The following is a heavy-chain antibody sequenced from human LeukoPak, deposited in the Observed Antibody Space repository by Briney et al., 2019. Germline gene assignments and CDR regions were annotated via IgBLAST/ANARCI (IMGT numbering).Heavy chain of an antibody. CDR3: ASARGSNYGSLGD. J-gene: IGHJ4*02. V-gene: IGHV3-23*01. Sequence: GGSLRLSCAASGFIFSSYAMTWVRQAPGKGLEWVSGISGSGGSTYYADSVKGRFTISRDNSKNTLYLQMNSVRAEDTAVYYCASARGSNYGSLGDWGQGTLVTVSS. CDR2: ISGSGGST. CDR1: GFIFSSYA. D-gene: IGHD5-18*01.